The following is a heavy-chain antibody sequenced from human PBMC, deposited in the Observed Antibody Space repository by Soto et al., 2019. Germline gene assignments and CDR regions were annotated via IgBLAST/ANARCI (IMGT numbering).Heavy chain of an antibody. Sequence: AGSLRLSCVASGFTFSSYDVSWVRQAPGKGLEWVSAISGSGSSTYNADSVKRRFTISRDNSKNTVFLQVNSLRAEDTAIYYCVKTGHRLVLPAEMNWLDSWGQGTLGSASS. V-gene: IGHV3-23*01. CDR2: ISGSGSST. CDR3: VKTGHRLVLPAEMNWLDS. D-gene: IGHD2-2*01. CDR1: GFTFSSYD. J-gene: IGHJ4*02.